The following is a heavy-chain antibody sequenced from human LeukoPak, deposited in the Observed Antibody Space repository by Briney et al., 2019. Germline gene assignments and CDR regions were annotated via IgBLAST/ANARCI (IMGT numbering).Heavy chain of an antibody. D-gene: IGHD1-1*01. CDR2: ISYDGSNK. CDR3: AKEGSGTTGYFDY. Sequence: GGSLRLSCAASGFTFSSYAMHWVRQAPGKGLEWVAVISYDGSNKYYADSVKGRFTISRDNSKNTLYLQMNSLRAEDTAVYYCAKEGSGTTGYFDYWSQGTLVTVSS. V-gene: IGHV3-30*01. J-gene: IGHJ4*02. CDR1: GFTFSSYA.